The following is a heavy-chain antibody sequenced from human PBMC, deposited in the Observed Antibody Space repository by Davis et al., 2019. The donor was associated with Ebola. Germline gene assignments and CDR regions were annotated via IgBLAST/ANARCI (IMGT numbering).Heavy chain of an antibody. J-gene: IGHJ4*02. CDR3: ARVGEGVDY. Sequence: SETLSPTCPVSGGSISSYYWSWIRQPPGKGLEWIGYTHYSGSTNDNPSLKSRVTISVDTSKNQFSLKLSSVTAADTAVYYCARVGEGVDYWGQGTLVTVSS. D-gene: IGHD3-3*01. V-gene: IGHV4-59*01. CDR2: THYSGST. CDR1: GGSISSYY.